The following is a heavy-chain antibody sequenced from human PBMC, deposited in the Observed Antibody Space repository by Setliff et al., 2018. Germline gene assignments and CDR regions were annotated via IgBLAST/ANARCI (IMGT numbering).Heavy chain of an antibody. J-gene: IGHJ6*03. Sequence: SETLSLPCTVSGGSISSSDFYWGWIRQPPGKGLEWIGSIYYSGTTYSNPSLKRPVTISIDTSKKQFSLKLTSVTAADTAVYYCAREYNNYYYYLDVWGKGTTVTVSS. V-gene: IGHV4-39*07. CDR3: AREYNNYYYYLDV. CDR2: IYYSGTT. D-gene: IGHD1-1*01. CDR1: GGSISSSDFY.